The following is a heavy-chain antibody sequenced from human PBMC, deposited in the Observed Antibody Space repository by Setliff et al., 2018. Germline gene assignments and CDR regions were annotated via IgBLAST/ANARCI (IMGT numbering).Heavy chain of an antibody. CDR2: IRRNADNRAT. D-gene: IGHD4-17*01. CDR3: AITMTTGVDFFDY. CDR1: GFTFSGSA. V-gene: IGHV3-73*01. J-gene: IGHJ4*02. Sequence: PGGSLRLSCAASGFTFSGSAVHWVRQASGKGLEWVGRIRRNADNRATAYAASVKARFTISRDDPKNTAYLQVNSLKTEDTAVYYCAITMTTGVDFFDYWGQGTLVTVSS.